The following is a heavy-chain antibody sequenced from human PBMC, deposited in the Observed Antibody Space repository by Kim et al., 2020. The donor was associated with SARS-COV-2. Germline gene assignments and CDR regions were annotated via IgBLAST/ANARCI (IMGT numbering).Heavy chain of an antibody. CDR1: GGSFSGYY. D-gene: IGHD1-7*01. CDR2: ISHSGAS. J-gene: IGHJ4*02. CDR3: ARDMYNRNYVSDY. Sequence: SETLSLTCAVYGGSFSGYYWSWIRQPPGKGLEWIGEISHSGASNYNPSLKGRVTILRDTSKNQFSLKLSSVTAADTAVYYCARDMYNRNYVSDYWGQGTL. V-gene: IGHV4-34*01.